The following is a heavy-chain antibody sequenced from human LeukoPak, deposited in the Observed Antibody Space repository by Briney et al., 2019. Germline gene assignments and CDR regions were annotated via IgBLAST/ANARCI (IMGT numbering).Heavy chain of an antibody. CDR3: ASLYFDSSGHLEFDY. CDR1: SGSISSPSYY. D-gene: IGHD3-22*01. J-gene: IGHJ4*02. CDR2: IYYSGNT. V-gene: IGHV4-39*01. Sequence: PSETLSFTCTVSSGSISSPSYYWGWIRQPPGKGLEWIGNIYYSGNTYYNPSLQSRVTMSVDTSKQRFSLRLNSVTAADTAVYYGASLYFDSSGHLEFDYWGQGILVTVSS.